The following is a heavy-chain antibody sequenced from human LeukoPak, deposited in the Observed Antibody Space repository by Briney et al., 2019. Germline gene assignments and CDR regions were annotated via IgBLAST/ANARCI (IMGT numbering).Heavy chain of an antibody. D-gene: IGHD6-13*01. V-gene: IGHV4-30-4*08. Sequence: SETLSLTCTVSGGSFSTGGYCWTWIRQPPGKGLEWIGYINYSGTTYYNPSLKSRVTISVDTSKNQFSLKLSSVTAPDSAVYYCAREEQQLHWTDTTGQGTLVTVSS. J-gene: IGHJ5*02. CDR1: GGSFSTGGYC. CDR3: AREEQQLHWTDT. CDR2: INYSGTT.